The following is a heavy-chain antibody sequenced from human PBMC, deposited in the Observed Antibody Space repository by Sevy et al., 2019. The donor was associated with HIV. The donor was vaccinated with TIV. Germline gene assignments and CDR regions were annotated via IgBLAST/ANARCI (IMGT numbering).Heavy chain of an antibody. CDR1: GFTFSPYW. V-gene: IGHV3-7*01. CDR3: ARGVGLDC. D-gene: IGHD1-26*01. Sequence: GESLKISCAASGFTFSPYWMTWVRQAPGKGLEWVANIRLDGSDKYYVDSVKGRFTISRDNAKNSLYLQMNSLRADDTAMYYCARGVGLDCWGQGALVTVSS. J-gene: IGHJ4*02. CDR2: IRLDGSDK.